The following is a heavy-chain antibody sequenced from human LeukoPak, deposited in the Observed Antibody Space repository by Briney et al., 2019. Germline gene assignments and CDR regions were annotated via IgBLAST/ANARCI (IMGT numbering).Heavy chain of an antibody. D-gene: IGHD3-10*01. V-gene: IGHV3-11*01. J-gene: IGHJ6*03. CDR3: ARLGFGEYYFYYYMDV. CDR2: MSNSGSII. Sequence: GGSLRLSCEASGFGFADHYMSWIRQAPGKGLEWVSYMSNSGSIIYYADSVKGRFTISRDNTKTFLYLQMNSLRDEDTDDYYCARLGFGEYYFYYYMDVWGKGTAVTVSS. CDR1: GFGFADHY.